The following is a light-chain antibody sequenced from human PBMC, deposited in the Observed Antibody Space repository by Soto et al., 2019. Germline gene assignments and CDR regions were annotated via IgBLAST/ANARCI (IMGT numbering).Light chain of an antibody. V-gene: IGKV3-15*01. J-gene: IGKJ2*01. Sequence: TQSPVTLSVSPGDGATLSCRASQSVSRFLAWYQQTPGQPPRLLIYAASSRVLGVPARFTGSGSGTDFTLTISDMQSEDAAIYYCQQYDHWPPYSFGQGTRLEI. CDR1: QSVSRF. CDR2: AAS. CDR3: QQYDHWPPYS.